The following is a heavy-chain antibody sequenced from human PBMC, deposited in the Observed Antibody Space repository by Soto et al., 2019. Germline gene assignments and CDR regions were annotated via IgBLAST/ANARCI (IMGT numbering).Heavy chain of an antibody. V-gene: IGHV1-69*19. CDR2: ISPMFGAA. CDR1: GGTFNTYA. D-gene: IGHD3-10*01. CDR3: AREVQVHTPVFFY. J-gene: IGHJ4*02. Sequence: QVQLVQSGAEMKKPGSSVKVSCQSSGGTFNTYAMNWVRQAPGQGPEWMGDISPMFGAANYAPKFQGRVTITADESTGTSYMQLSSLTSEDTALYFCAREVQVHTPVFFYWGQGTLVTVSS.